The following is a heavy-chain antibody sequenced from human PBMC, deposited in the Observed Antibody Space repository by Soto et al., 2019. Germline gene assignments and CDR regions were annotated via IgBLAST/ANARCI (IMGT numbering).Heavy chain of an antibody. J-gene: IGHJ4*02. CDR2: ISYDGSNK. CDR3: AKAGRSGSLVAYPFDY. D-gene: IGHD6-19*01. Sequence: PGGSLRLSCAASGFTFSSYGMHWVRQAPGKGLEWVAVISYDGSNKYYADSVKGRFTISRDNSKNTLYLQMNSLRAEDTAVYYCAKAGRSGSLVAYPFDYWGQGTLVTVSS. CDR1: GFTFSSYG. V-gene: IGHV3-30*18.